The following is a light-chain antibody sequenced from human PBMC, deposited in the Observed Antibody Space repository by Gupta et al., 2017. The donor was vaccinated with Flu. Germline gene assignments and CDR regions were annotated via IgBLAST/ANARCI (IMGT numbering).Light chain of an antibody. Sequence: EIVLTQSPATLSLSPGERATLSCRASQSVGTYLAWYQQKPGQTPRLLIYDASNRATGIPARFSGSGYGTDFTLTISSREQEDFAVYYCQNRSNWPPHTFGQGTKMEI. CDR1: QSVGTY. J-gene: IGKJ2*01. V-gene: IGKV3-11*01. CDR3: QNRSNWPPHT. CDR2: DAS.